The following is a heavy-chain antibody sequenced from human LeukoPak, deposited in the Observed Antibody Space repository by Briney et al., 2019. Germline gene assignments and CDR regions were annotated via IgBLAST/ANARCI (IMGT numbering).Heavy chain of an antibody. V-gene: IGHV4-34*01. CDR2: ISHSGST. Sequence: PSETLSLTCAVYGGSFSGYYWSWIRQPPGKGLEWIGEISHSGSTNYNPSLKSRVTVSLDTSKNQFSLKLGSVTAADTAVYYCARGFSHWGQGTLVTVSS. CDR1: GGSFSGYY. CDR3: ARGFSH. J-gene: IGHJ4*02.